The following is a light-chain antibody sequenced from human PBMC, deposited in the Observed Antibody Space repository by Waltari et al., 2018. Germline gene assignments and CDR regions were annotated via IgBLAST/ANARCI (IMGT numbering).Light chain of an antibody. CDR2: EVS. V-gene: IGLV2-14*02. CDR1: RSDVGSSNL. CDR3: TSFTRISTWV. Sequence: QSALTQPASVSGSPGQSTTISCPGTRSDVGSSNLFSWYQQHPGKAPKLMIYEVSNRPSGVSNRFSGSKSGNTASLTISGLQAEDEADYYCTSFTRISTWVFGGGTKVTVL. J-gene: IGLJ3*02.